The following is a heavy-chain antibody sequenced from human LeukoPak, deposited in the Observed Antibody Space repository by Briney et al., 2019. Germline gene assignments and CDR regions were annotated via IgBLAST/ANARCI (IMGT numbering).Heavy chain of an antibody. CDR1: GGSISSYY. CDR2: IYYSGST. Sequence: PSETLSLTCTVSGGSISSYYWSWIRQPPGKGLEWIGYIYYSGSTNYNPSLKSRVTISVDTSKNQFSLKLSSVTAADTAVYYCARDVGSGSYYIGRMYYYMDVWGKGTTVTVSS. J-gene: IGHJ6*03. D-gene: IGHD3-10*01. CDR3: ARDVGSGSYYIGRMYYYMDV. V-gene: IGHV4-59*01.